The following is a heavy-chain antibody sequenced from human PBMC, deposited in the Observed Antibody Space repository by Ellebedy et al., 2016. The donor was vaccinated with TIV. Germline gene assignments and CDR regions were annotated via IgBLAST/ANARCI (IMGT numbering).Heavy chain of an antibody. CDR3: ARAFLVGGITMVWVNYGMDV. V-gene: IGHV1-69*13. J-gene: IGHJ6*02. Sequence: ASVKVSXKASGGTFSSYAISWVRQAPGQGLEWMGGIIPIFGTANYAQKFQGRVTITADESTSTAYMELSSLRSEDTAVYYCARAFLVGGITMVWVNYGMDVWGQGTTVTVSS. CDR2: IIPIFGTA. CDR1: GGTFSSYA. D-gene: IGHD3-10*01.